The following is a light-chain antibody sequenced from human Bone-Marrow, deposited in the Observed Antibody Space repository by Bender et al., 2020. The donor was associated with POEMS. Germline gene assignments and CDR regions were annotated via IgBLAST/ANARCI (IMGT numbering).Light chain of an antibody. J-gene: IGLJ1*01. CDR3: AAWDDSLNGSV. CDR1: SSNIGAHA. V-gene: IGLV1-44*01. Sequence: QSVLTQPPSASGTPGQRVTISCSGGSSNIGAHAVNWYQHLPGTAPKLLIYSSHRRPSEVRDRFSGSKSGTSASLAISGLQSEDEADYYCAAWDDSLNGSVFGSGTKVTVL. CDR2: SSH.